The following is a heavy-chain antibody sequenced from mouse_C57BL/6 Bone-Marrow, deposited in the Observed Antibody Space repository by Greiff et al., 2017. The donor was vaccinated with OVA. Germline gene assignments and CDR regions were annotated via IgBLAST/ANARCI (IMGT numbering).Heavy chain of an antibody. J-gene: IGHJ2*01. Sequence: VQLQQPGAELVKPGASVKLSCKASGYTFTSYWMHWVKQRPGQGLEWIGMIHPNSGSTNYNEKFKSKATLTVDKSSSTAYMQLSSLTSEDSAVYYCARFHYYGSSFDYWGQGTTLTVSS. CDR1: GYTFTSYW. CDR2: IHPNSGST. D-gene: IGHD1-1*01. CDR3: ARFHYYGSSFDY. V-gene: IGHV1-64*01.